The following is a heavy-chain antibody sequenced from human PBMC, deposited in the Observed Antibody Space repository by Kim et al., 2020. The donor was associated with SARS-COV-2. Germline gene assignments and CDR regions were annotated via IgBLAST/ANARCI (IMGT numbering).Heavy chain of an antibody. Sequence: DSVKGRFTISRDNSKNTLYLQMNSLRAEDTAVYYCQLSGVSHSYYCYAMDVWGQGTTVTVSS. J-gene: IGHJ6*02. D-gene: IGHD1-26*01. V-gene: IGHV3-30*03. CDR3: QLSGVSHSYYCYAMDV.